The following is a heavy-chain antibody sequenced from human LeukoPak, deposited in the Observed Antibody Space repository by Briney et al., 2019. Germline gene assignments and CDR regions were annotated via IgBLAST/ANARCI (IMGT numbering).Heavy chain of an antibody. V-gene: IGHV4-30-2*01. J-gene: IGHJ4*02. CDR3: ATHFIGYCSSTSCSLDAGYSYGLADY. CDR2: IYHSGST. Sequence: PSETLSLTCAVSGGSISSGGYSWSWIRQPPGKGLEWIGYIYHSGSTNYNPSLKSRVTISLDTSKNQFSLKLSSVTAADTAVYYCATHFIGYCSSTSCSLDAGYSYGLADYWGQGTLVTVSS. CDR1: GGSISSGGYS. D-gene: IGHD2-2*01.